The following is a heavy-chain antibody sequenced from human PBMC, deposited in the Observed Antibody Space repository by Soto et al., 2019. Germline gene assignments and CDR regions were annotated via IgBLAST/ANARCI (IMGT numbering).Heavy chain of an antibody. V-gene: IGHV4-34*01. D-gene: IGHD6-13*01. J-gene: IGHJ4*02. Sequence: QVQLQQWGAGLLKPSETLSLSCAVYGGSFSAYHWSWIRQPPGKGLEWIGEINHSGGANYNPSLGSRVTISLDTSRNQFALQLTSVTAADTAVYYCARERRVVGGYSSSWYDYFDYWGQGDLVTVSS. CDR1: GGSFSAYH. CDR3: ARERRVVGGYSSSWYDYFDY. CDR2: INHSGGA.